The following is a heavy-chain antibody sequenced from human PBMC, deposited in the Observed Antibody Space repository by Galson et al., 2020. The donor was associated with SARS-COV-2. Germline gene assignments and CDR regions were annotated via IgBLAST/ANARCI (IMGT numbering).Heavy chain of an antibody. CDR3: ARDAPLRTTLVRGVMGYFDY. J-gene: IGHJ4*02. D-gene: IGHD3-10*01. CDR2: IWHDGSNK. Sequence: TGGSLRLSCAASGFTFSVYGMHWVRQAPGKGLEWVAFIWHDGSNKYYADSVQGRFTISRDSSKDTLYLQMNSLRAEDTAVYYCARDAPLRTTLVRGVMGYFDYWGQGTLVTVSS. V-gene: IGHV3-33*01. CDR1: GFTFSVYG.